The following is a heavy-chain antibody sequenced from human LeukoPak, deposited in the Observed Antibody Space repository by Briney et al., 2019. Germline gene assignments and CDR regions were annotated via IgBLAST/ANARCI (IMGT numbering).Heavy chain of an antibody. D-gene: IGHD4-17*01. J-gene: IGHJ4*02. V-gene: IGHV3-23*01. CDR2: ISGSGGST. Sequence: PGGSLRLSCAASGFTFSSYAMSWVRQAPGKGLEWVSAISGSGGSTYYADSVKGRFTISRDNSKNTLYLQMNSLRAEDTAVYYCAKVLSHYGDYEGVDYWGQGTLVTVSS. CDR3: AKVLSHYGDYEGVDY. CDR1: GFTFSSYA.